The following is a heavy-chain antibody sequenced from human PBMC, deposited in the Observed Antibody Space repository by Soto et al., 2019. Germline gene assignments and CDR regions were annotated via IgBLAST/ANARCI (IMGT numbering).Heavy chain of an antibody. D-gene: IGHD3-3*01. V-gene: IGHV1-69*02. CDR3: ASYPTPHYDFWSGFDY. J-gene: IGHJ4*02. Sequence: ASVKVSCKASGGTFSSYTISWVRQAPGQGLEWMGRIIPILGIANYAQKFQGRVTITADKSTSTAYMELSSLRSEDTAVYYCASYPTPHYDFWSGFDYWGQGTLVTVSS. CDR1: GGTFSSYT. CDR2: IIPILGIA.